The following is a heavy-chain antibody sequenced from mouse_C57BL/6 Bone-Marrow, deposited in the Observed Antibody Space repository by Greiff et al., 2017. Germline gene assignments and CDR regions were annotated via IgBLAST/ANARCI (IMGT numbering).Heavy chain of an antibody. J-gene: IGHJ3*01. CDR2: INPGSGGT. V-gene: IGHV1-54*01. CDR3: ARSKNWDSGFAY. D-gene: IGHD4-1*01. Sequence: LQESGAELVRPGTSVKVSCKASGYAFTNYLIEWVKQRPGQGLEWIGVINPGSGGTNYNEKFKGKATLTADKSSSTAYMQLSSLTSEDSAVYFCARSKNWDSGFAYWGQGTLVTGSA. CDR1: GYAFTNYL.